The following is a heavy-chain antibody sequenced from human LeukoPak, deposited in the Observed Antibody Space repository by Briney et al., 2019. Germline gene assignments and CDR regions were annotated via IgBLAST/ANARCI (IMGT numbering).Heavy chain of an antibody. V-gene: IGHV1-46*01. D-gene: IGHD2-15*01. CDR2: INPSGGST. Sequence: ASVKVSCKASGYTFTSYDINWVRQAPGQGLEWMGIINPSGGSTSYAQKFQGRVTMTRDMSTSTVYMELSSLRSEDTAVYYCARDRVLGMVVAATYNWFDPWGQGTLVTVSS. CDR1: GYTFTSYD. CDR3: ARDRVLGMVVAATYNWFDP. J-gene: IGHJ5*02.